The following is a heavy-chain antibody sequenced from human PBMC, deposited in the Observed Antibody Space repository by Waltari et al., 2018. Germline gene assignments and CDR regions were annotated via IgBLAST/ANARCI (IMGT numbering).Heavy chain of an antibody. D-gene: IGHD6-13*01. J-gene: IGHJ4*02. CDR2: IYPGDSDT. V-gene: IGHV5-51*01. Sequence: EVQLVQSGAEVKKPGESLKISCKGSGYSFTSYWIGWVRQMPGKGLEWMGIIYPGDSDTRYSPSFQGQVTISADKSISTAYLQWNSLKASDTAMYYCARGSSSGWSGVYFFDYWGQGTLVTVSS. CDR3: ARGSSSGWSGVYFFDY. CDR1: GYSFTSYW.